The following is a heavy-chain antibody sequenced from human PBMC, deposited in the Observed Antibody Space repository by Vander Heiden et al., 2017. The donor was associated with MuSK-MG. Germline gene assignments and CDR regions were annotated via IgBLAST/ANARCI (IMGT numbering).Heavy chain of an antibody. D-gene: IGHD6-19*01. J-gene: IGHJ4*02. CDR3: ASNTVDPTRGYYFDY. CDR1: GYSISSGYY. V-gene: IGHV4-38-2*01. CDR2: IYHSGST. Sequence: QVQLQESGPGLVKPSETLSLTCAVSGYSISSGYYWGWIRQPPGKGLEWIGGIYHSGSTYYNPSLKSRVTISVDTSKNQFSLKLNSVTAADTAVYYCASNTVDPTRGYYFDYWGQGTLVTVSS.